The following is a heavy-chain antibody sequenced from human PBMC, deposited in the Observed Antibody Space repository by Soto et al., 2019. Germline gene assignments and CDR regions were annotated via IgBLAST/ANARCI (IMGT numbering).Heavy chain of an antibody. J-gene: IGHJ4*02. V-gene: IGHV3-48*01. CDR3: ARTCFGVVISPQDY. Sequence: PGGSLRLSCAASGFTFSSYSMNWVRQAPGKGLEWVSYISSSSSTIYYADSVKGRFTISRDNAKNSLYLQMNSLRAEDTAVYYCARTCFGVVISPQDYWGQGTLVPVSS. D-gene: IGHD3-3*01. CDR1: GFTFSSYS. CDR2: ISSSSSTI.